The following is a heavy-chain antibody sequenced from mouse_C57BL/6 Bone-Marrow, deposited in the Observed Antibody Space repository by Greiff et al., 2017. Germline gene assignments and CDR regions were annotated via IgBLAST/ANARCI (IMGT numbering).Heavy chain of an antibody. V-gene: IGHV5-4*03. CDR3: ARGLGGY. CDR2: ISDGGSYT. Sequence: EVKLMESGGGLVKPGGSLKLSCAASGFTFSSSAMSWVRQTPEKRLEWVATISDGGSYTYYPDNVKGRFTISRDNAKNNLYLQMSHLESEDTAMYCCARGLGGYWGQGTTLTVSS. CDR1: GFTFSSSA. D-gene: IGHD4-1*01. J-gene: IGHJ2*01.